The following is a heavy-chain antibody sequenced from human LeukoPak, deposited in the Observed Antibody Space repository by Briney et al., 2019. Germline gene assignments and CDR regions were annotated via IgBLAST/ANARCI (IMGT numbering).Heavy chain of an antibody. Sequence: GGSLRLSCTVSGFTVSSNSMSWVRQAPGKGLEWVSFIYSDNTHYSDSVKGRFTISRDNSKNTLYLQMNSLRAEDTAVYYCARVLRYFDWLSAFDYWGQGTLVTVSS. J-gene: IGHJ4*02. CDR1: GFTVSSNS. V-gene: IGHV3-53*01. CDR2: IYSDNT. CDR3: ARVLRYFDWLSAFDY. D-gene: IGHD3-9*01.